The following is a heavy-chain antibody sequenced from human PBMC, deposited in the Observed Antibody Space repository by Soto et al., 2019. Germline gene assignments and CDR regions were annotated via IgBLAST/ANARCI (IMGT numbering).Heavy chain of an antibody. J-gene: IGHJ1*01. Sequence: GGSLRLSCAASGFTFSSYGMHWVRQAPGKGLEWVAVIWYDGSNKYYADSVKGRFTISRDNSKNTLYLQMNSLRAEDTAVYYCARDHDCSGGSCYITAEYFQHWGQGTLVTVSS. CDR3: ARDHDCSGGSCYITAEYFQH. D-gene: IGHD2-15*01. V-gene: IGHV3-33*01. CDR1: GFTFSSYG. CDR2: IWYDGSNK.